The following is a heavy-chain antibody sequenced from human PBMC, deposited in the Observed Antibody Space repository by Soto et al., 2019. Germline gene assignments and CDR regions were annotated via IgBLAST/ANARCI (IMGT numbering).Heavy chain of an antibody. CDR2: IIPIFGTA. Sequence: GASVKVSCKASGGTFSSYAISWVRQAPGQGLEWMGGIIPIFGTANYAQKFQGRVTITADKSTSTAYMELSSLRSEDTAVYYCATPRYSNYAPYYYGMDVWGQGTTVTVSS. V-gene: IGHV1-69*06. CDR1: GGTFSSYA. D-gene: IGHD4-4*01. CDR3: ATPRYSNYAPYYYGMDV. J-gene: IGHJ6*02.